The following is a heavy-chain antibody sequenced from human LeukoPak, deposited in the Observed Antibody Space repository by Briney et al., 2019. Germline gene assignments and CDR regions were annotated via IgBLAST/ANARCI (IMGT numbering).Heavy chain of an antibody. V-gene: IGHV1-8*01. CDR2: MNPNSGNT. J-gene: IGHJ4*02. CDR3: ARGSYDILTGYYTGFDY. D-gene: IGHD3-9*01. Sequence: ASVKVSCKASGYTFTSYDINWVRQATGQGLEWMGWMNPNSGNTGYAQKFQGRVTVTRNTSISTAYMELSSLRSEDTAVYYCARGSYDILTGYYTGFDYWGQGTLVTVSS. CDR1: GYTFTSYD.